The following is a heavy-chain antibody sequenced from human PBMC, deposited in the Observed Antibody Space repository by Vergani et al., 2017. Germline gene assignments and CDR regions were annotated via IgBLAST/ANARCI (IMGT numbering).Heavy chain of an antibody. V-gene: IGHV3-23*04. J-gene: IGHJ4*02. CDR3: AKRASGRRVGPHYYFDS. D-gene: IGHD1-26*01. CDR2: ISGSTTGGVT. Sequence: EVQLVESGGDLAQPGGSLTLSCVAYGLVFSDYTMSWVRQAPGRGLEWVSIISGSTTGGVTSVADYVKGPFTIVRDNSKNTLYLHMNSLRAEDTAVYYCAKRASGRRVGPHYYFDSWGQGTLVTVSS. CDR1: GLVFSDYT.